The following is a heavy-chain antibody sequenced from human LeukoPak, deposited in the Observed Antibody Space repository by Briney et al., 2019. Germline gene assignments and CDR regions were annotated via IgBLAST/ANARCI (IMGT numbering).Heavy chain of an antibody. CDR1: GYTFTDYY. D-gene: IGHD6-6*01. J-gene: IGHJ2*01. Sequence: ASVKVSCRASGYTFTDYYMHWVRQAPGQGLEWMGRINPNSGHTRYAEKFQGRVTMTRDTSISTAYMDLSSLRSDDTSVYYCARPLRFFDPSAVFVLWYFVLRVRGILVPASS. CDR3: ARPLRFFDPSAVFVLWYFVL. V-gene: IGHV1-2*06. CDR2: INPNSGHT.